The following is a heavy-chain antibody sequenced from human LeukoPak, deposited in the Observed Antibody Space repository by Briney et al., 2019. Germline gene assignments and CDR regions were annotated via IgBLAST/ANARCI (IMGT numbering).Heavy chain of an antibody. CDR2: ISSSGSTI. D-gene: IGHD3-22*01. CDR3: VRAKFLNYYDSSGYRENYAFDI. Sequence: PGRSLRLSCAASGFTFSSYAMHWIRQAPGKGLEWVSYISSSGSTIYYADSVKGRFTISRDNAKNSLYLQMNSLRAEDTAVYYCVRAKFLNYYDSSGYRENYAFDIWGQGTMVTVSS. CDR1: GFTFSSYA. J-gene: IGHJ3*02. V-gene: IGHV3-48*04.